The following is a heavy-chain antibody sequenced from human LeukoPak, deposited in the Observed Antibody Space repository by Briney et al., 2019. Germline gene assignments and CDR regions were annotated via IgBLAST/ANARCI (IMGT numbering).Heavy chain of an antibody. V-gene: IGHV1-8*01. CDR2: MNPNSGNT. Sequence: ASVKVSCKASGYTFTSYDINWVRQATGQGLEWMGWMNPNSGNTGYAQKFQGRVTMTRNTSISTAYMELSSLRSEDTAVYYWARRIGVAGPDYYYYMDVWGKGTTVTVSS. CDR3: ARRIGVAGPDYYYYMDV. D-gene: IGHD6-19*01. CDR1: GYTFTSYD. J-gene: IGHJ6*03.